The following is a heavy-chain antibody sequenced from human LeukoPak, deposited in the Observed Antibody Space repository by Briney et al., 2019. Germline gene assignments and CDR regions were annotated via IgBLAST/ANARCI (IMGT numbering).Heavy chain of an antibody. J-gene: IGHJ4*02. V-gene: IGHV4-59*01. CDR1: GASINTYY. CDR2: IYYSGTT. CDR3: ARVLRPMASQYYFDY. D-gene: IGHD3-10*01. Sequence: PSETLSLTCTVSGASINTYYWSWIRQPPGKGLEWIGYIYYSGTTSYNPSLKTRVTVSIDTSKNQFSLKLSSVTAADTAVYYCARVLRPMASQYYFDYWGQGTLVTVSS.